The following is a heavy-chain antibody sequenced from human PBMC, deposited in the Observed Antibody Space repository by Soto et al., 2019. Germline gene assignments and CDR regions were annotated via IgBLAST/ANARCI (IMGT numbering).Heavy chain of an antibody. CDR2: IIPIFGTA. CDR1: GGTFSSYA. CDR3: ARDLAGYSYGYPYYYYYYGMDV. Sequence: SVKVSCKASGGTFSSYAISWVRQAPGQGLEWMGGIIPIFGTANYAQKFQGRVTITADESTSTAYMELSSLRSEDTAVYYCARDLAGYSYGYPYYYYYYGMDVWGQGTTVTVSS. V-gene: IGHV1-69*13. D-gene: IGHD5-18*01. J-gene: IGHJ6*02.